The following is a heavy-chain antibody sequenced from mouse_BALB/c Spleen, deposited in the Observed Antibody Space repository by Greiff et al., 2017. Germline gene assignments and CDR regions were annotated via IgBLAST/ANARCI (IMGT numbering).Heavy chain of an antibody. CDR2: ISSGGSYT. Sequence: EVQRVESGGDLVKPGGSLKLSCAASGFTFSSYGMSWVRQTPDKRLEWVATISSGGSYTYYPDSVKGRFPISRDNAKNTLYLQMSSLKSEDTAMYYCASDYYGSSYGYFDVWGAGTTVTVSS. CDR1: GFTFSSYG. V-gene: IGHV5-6*01. J-gene: IGHJ1*01. CDR3: ASDYYGSSYGYFDV. D-gene: IGHD1-1*01.